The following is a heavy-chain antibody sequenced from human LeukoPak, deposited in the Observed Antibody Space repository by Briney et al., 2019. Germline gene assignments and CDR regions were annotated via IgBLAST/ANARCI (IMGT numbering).Heavy chain of an antibody. J-gene: IGHJ6*03. V-gene: IGHV4-59*01. Sequence: SETLSLTCTVSGGSITNYYWTWIRQPPGKGLEWIGYIHYSGSTNYNPSLKSRVTIPVDTSKNQFSLKLSSVTAADTAVYYCARASITYYYYYYMGVWGKGTTVTVSS. CDR1: GGSITNYY. D-gene: IGHD1-14*01. CDR2: IHYSGST. CDR3: ARASITYYYYYYMGV.